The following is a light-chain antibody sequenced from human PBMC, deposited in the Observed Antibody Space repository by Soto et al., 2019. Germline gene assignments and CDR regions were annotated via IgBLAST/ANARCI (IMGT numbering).Light chain of an antibody. V-gene: IGKV3-20*01. CDR1: QSVSSSF. CDR2: GAS. J-gene: IGKJ4*01. Sequence: EIVLTQSPGTLSLSPGERATLSCRASQSVSSSFLAWYQQKPGQAPRLLIYGASSRATGIPARFSGSGSGTGFTCIISRVEPEVVAVYYCQQYGSSPLTFGGGTKVEIK. CDR3: QQYGSSPLT.